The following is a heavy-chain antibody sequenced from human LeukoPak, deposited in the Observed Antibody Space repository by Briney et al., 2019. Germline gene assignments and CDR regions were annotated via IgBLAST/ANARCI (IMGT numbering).Heavy chain of an antibody. V-gene: IGHV3-23*01. D-gene: IGHD3-22*01. Sequence: GGSLRLSCAASGFTFSTYAMSWVRQAPGKGLEWVSALSGVGSSTHYADSVKGRFTISRDNSKNTLYLQMNSLRAEDTAVYYCAKGSYYYDSSGCGHWGQGTLVTVSS. CDR2: LSGVGSST. CDR3: AKGSYYYDSSGCGH. J-gene: IGHJ4*02. CDR1: GFTFSTYA.